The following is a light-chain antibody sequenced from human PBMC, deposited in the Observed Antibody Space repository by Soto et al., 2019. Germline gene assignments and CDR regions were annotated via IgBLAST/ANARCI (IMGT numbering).Light chain of an antibody. V-gene: IGKV3-20*01. CDR2: GAS. J-gene: IGKJ4*01. CDR1: QSVSSSY. Sequence: EIVLTQSPGTLSLSPGERATLSCRASQSVSSSYLAWYQQKPGQAPRLLIYGASSRGTGIPDRFSGSGSETDFSLTISRLEPEEFAVYYWQQYGSSPLTCGGGTKVEIK. CDR3: QQYGSSPLT.